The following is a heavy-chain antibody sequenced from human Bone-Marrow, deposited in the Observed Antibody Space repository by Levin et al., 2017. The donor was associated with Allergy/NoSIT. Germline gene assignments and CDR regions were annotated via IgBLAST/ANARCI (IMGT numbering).Heavy chain of an antibody. Sequence: PLASVKVSCKGSGYIFTSYWIGWVRQMPGKGLEWMGIIYPDDSDTRYSPSFQGQVTLSADKSISTAYLQWSSLKASDTAIYFCARHARNDYGDLGPIDYWGQGTLVTVSS. J-gene: IGHJ4*02. D-gene: IGHD4-17*01. V-gene: IGHV5-51*01. CDR3: ARHARNDYGDLGPIDY. CDR2: IYPDDSDT. CDR1: GYIFTSYW.